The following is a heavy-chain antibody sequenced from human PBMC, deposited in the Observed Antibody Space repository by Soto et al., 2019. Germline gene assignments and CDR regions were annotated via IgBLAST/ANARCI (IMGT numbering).Heavy chain of an antibody. CDR2: IFDSGST. CDR3: AREIIPLTTDWYFDL. J-gene: IGHJ2*01. V-gene: IGHV4-30-4*01. CDR1: GGSISGGVYY. D-gene: IGHD4-17*01. Sequence: QVQLQESGPGLVKPSQTLSLTCTVSGGSISGGVYYWSWIRQPPGKGLEWIGYIFDSGSTYYNPSIKSRGTISVDTSKNLFSLRLSSVTAADTAVYYCAREIIPLTTDWYFDLWGRGTLVTVSS.